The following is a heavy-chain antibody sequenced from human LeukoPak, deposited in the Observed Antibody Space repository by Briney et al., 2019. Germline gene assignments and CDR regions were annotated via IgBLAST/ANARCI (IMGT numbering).Heavy chain of an antibody. CDR3: AYFACSSTSGKYFDY. D-gene: IGHD2-2*01. Sequence: GGSLRLSCAASGFTFSSYWMHWVRQAPGKGLVWVSRINSDGSSTTYADSVKGRFTISRDNAKNTLYLQMNSLRAEDTAVYYCAYFACSSTSGKYFDYWGRETLVTAPS. CDR1: GFTFSSYW. V-gene: IGHV3-74*01. J-gene: IGHJ4*02. CDR2: INSDGSST.